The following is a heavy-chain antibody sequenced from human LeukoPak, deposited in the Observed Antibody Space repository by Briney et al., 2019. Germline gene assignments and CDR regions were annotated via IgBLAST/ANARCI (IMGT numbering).Heavy chain of an antibody. CDR3: ATLRGGPYYYYMDV. CDR2: IYYSGST. Sequence: SETLSLTCTVSGGSISSSSYYWGWIRQPPGKGLEWIGSIYYSGSTYCNPSLKSRVTISVDTSKNQFSLKLSSVTAADTAVYYCATLRGGPYYYYMDVWGKGTTVTISS. V-gene: IGHV4-39*01. D-gene: IGHD1-26*01. CDR1: GGSISSSSYY. J-gene: IGHJ6*03.